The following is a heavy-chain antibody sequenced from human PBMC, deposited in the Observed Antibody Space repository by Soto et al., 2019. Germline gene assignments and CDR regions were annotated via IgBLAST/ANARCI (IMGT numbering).Heavy chain of an antibody. V-gene: IGHV3-23*01. CDR2: ISGSGDST. J-gene: IGHJ6*02. CDR3: ARVSLPAATIRGRYYCYGMDV. CDR1: RFTFSSYA. D-gene: IGHD2-2*01. Sequence: EVQLLESGGGLVQPGGSLRLSCAASRFTFSSYAMSWVRQAPGKGLDWVSAISGSGDSTYYADSVKGRFTISRDNSKNPLYWQMNSLSAEDTAVYYCARVSLPAATIRGRYYCYGMDVCGQGTTVTVFS.